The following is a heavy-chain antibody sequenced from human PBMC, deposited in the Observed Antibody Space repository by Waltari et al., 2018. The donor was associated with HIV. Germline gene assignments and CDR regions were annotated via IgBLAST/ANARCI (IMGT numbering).Heavy chain of an antibody. V-gene: IGHV1-8*01. CDR1: GYTFTKYD. Sequence: QVQVVQSGAEVKKPGASVKVSCQTSGYTFTKYDINWVRQANGQGLEWLGWMNPNSGNTGYAQNVQGRITMTRKTSIDTAYMELRGLTSDDTAVYYCATQRDSGSYYLDHWGQGTLVTVSP. CDR2: MNPNSGNT. CDR3: ATQRDSGSYYLDH. J-gene: IGHJ4*02. D-gene: IGHD3-10*01.